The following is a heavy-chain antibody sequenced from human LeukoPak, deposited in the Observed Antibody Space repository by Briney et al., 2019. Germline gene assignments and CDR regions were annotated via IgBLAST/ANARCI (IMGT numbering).Heavy chain of an antibody. V-gene: IGHV3-20*04. J-gene: IGHJ4*02. CDR3: ARGVYYYDSSGPFDY. CDR1: GFTFDDYG. D-gene: IGHD3-22*01. Sequence: GGSLRLSCAASGFTFDDYGMSWVRQAPGKGLEWVSGINWNGGSTGYADSVKGRFTISRDNAKNSLYLQMNSLRAEDTALHYCARGVYYYDSSGPFDYWGQGTLVTVSS. CDR2: INWNGGST.